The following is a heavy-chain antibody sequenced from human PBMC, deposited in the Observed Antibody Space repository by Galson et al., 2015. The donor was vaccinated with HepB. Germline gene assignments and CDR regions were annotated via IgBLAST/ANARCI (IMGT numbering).Heavy chain of an antibody. CDR2: ISSSGDI. Sequence: TLSLTCSVSGGAISSGHYYWNWIRQPAGKGLEWIGRISSSGDINYSPSLKSRVTISVDTSKNHFSLRLRSVTAADTAVYYCARGEIEYWGQGTLVTVSS. CDR3: ARGEIEY. J-gene: IGHJ4*02. V-gene: IGHV4-61*02. CDR1: GGAISSGHYY.